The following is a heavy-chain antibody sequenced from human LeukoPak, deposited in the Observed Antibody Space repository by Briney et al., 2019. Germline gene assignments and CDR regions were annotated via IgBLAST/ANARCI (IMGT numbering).Heavy chain of an antibody. J-gene: IGHJ4*02. CDR2: INPNSGGT. D-gene: IGHD1-26*01. V-gene: IGHV1-2*02. Sequence: ASVKVSCKASGYTFTGYYMHWVRQAPGQGLEWMGWINPNSGGTNYAQKLQGRVTMTTDTSTSTAYMELRSLRSDDTAVYYCARDQGIVGATVFDYWGQGTLVTVSS. CDR3: ARDQGIVGATVFDY. CDR1: GYTFTGYY.